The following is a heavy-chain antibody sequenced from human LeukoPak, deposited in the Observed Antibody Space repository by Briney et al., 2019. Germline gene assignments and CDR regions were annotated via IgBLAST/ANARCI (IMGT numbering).Heavy chain of an antibody. J-gene: IGHJ3*02. V-gene: IGHV4-59*01. CDR1: GGSISSYY. CDR3: ARDLQRAFDI. D-gene: IGHD4-11*01. Sequence: SETLSLTCTVSGGSISSYYWSWIRQPPGKGLEWIGYIYYSGSTNYNPSLNSRVTISVDTSKNQFSLKLSSVTAADTAVYYCARDLQRAFDIWGQGTMVTVSS. CDR2: IYYSGST.